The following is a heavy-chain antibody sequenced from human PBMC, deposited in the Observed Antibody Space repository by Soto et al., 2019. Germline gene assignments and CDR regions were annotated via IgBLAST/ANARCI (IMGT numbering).Heavy chain of an antibody. Sequence: PGGSLRLSCSASGFTFSSHSMHWVRQAPGKGLEYVAAVGRHGEGAYYADSVKGRFTISRDNSKNTLYLQMSSLRLEDTALYYCVNDLHTNSWRDSDYWGQGTLVTVSS. V-gene: IGHV3-64D*08. D-gene: IGHD6-13*01. CDR1: GFTFSSHS. CDR2: VGRHGEGA. J-gene: IGHJ4*02. CDR3: VNDLHTNSWRDSDY.